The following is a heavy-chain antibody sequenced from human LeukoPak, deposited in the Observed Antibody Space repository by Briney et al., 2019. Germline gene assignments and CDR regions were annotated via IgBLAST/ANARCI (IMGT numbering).Heavy chain of an antibody. CDR2: INNDGSST. CDR1: GFTFSSYW. D-gene: IGHD1-14*01. J-gene: IGHJ6*02. Sequence: AGGSLRLTCAASGFTFSSYWMHWVRHAPGKGLVWVSRINNDGSSTSYADSVKGRFTISRDNAKNTLYLRVNSLRAEDTAVYYCATGQGHGMDVWGQGPTVTVSS. V-gene: IGHV3-74*01. CDR3: ATGQGHGMDV.